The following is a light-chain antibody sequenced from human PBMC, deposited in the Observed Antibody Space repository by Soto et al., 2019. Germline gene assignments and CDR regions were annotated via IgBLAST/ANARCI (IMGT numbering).Light chain of an antibody. CDR2: EVT. J-gene: IGLJ3*02. CDR1: SSDIGGYNY. V-gene: IGLV2-14*01. Sequence: QSVLTQPASVSGSPGQSITISCTGTSSDIGGYNYVSWYHQHPGKAPKFMIYEVTNRPSGVSDRFSVSKSGNTASLSISGLQAEDEADYYCSSHTSIRSLVFGGGTQLTVL. CDR3: SSHTSIRSLV.